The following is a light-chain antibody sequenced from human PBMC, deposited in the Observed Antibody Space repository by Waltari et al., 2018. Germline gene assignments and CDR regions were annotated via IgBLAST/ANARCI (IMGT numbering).Light chain of an antibody. V-gene: IGKV1-27*01. CDR2: AAS. J-gene: IGKJ3*01. CDR3: QNYNNAPFT. Sequence: DMQMTQSPSSLSASVGDRVTIACRASQGISDYVAWYQQKSGKGPKLLIYAASTLQSGVPSRFSGSGAGTDVTLTISSLQPEEVATYYCQNYNNAPFTFGPGTKVDIK. CDR1: QGISDY.